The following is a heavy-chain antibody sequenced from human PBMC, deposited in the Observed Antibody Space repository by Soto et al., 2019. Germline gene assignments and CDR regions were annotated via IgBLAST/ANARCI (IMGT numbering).Heavy chain of an antibody. D-gene: IGHD3-22*01. Sequence: VASVKVSCKASGYTFTSYGISWVRQAPGQGLEWMGIINPSGGSTSYAQKFQGRVTMTRDTSTSTVYMELSSLRSEDTAVYYCARGDDSSAYWQYGMDVWGQGTTVTVSS. CDR2: INPSGGST. J-gene: IGHJ6*02. CDR3: ARGDDSSAYWQYGMDV. CDR1: GYTFTSYG. V-gene: IGHV1-46*01.